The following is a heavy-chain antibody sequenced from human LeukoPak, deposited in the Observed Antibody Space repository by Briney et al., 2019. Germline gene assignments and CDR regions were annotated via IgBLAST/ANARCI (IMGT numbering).Heavy chain of an antibody. D-gene: IGHD3-22*01. Sequence: SETLSLTCTVSGGSISSSSYYWGWIRQPPGKGLQWIGNIFYDGSTYYNPSLKSRVTISVDTSKTQFSLNLNSVTAADTAVYYCARDRAYYYDSSGYHGAFDIWGQGTMVTVSS. J-gene: IGHJ3*02. V-gene: IGHV4-39*07. CDR3: ARDRAYYYDSSGYHGAFDI. CDR2: IFYDGST. CDR1: GGSISSSSYY.